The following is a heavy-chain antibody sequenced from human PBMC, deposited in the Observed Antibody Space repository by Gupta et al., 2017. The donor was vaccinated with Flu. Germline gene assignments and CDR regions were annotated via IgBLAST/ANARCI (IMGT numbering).Heavy chain of an antibody. CDR3: ASDSSGYYPGYAFDY. CDR2: ISSSSSYI. D-gene: IGHD3-22*01. V-gene: IGHV3-21*01. J-gene: IGHJ4*02. CDR1: GFTFCSYS. Sequence: EVQLVESGGGLVKPGGSLRLSCAASGFTFCSYSMNWVRQAPGKGLEWVSSISSSSSYIYYADSVKGRFTISRDNAKNSLYLQMNSLRAEDTAVYYCASDSSGYYPGYAFDYWGQGTLVTVSS.